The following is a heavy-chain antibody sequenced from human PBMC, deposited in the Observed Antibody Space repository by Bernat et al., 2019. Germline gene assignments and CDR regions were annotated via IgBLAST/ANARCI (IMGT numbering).Heavy chain of an antibody. V-gene: IGHV3-33*01. CDR1: GFTFSNYG. CDR3: AREGWSAMAAAGTGADY. CDR2: IWYDSSNS. Sequence: QVQLVESGGGVVQPGKSLRLSCVASGFTFSNYGMHWVRQAPGKGLEWVAVIWYDSSNSYYADSVRGRFTISKDNSKNTLFLQMNSLRTEDTGVYYCAREGWSAMAAAGTGADYWGQGTLVSVSS. D-gene: IGHD6-25*01. J-gene: IGHJ4*02.